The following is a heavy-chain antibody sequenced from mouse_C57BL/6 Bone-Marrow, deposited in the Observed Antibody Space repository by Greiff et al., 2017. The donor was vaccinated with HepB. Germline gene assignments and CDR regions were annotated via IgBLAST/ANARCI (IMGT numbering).Heavy chain of an antibody. V-gene: IGHV5-9-1*02. D-gene: IGHD3-3*01. Sequence: EVKLMESGEGLVKPGGSLKLSCAASGFTFSSYAMSWVRQTPEKRLEWVAYISSGGDYIYYADTVKGRFTISRDNARNTLYLQTSSLKSEDTAMYYCTRGGAGSIFDYWGQGTTLTVSS. CDR1: GFTFSSYA. J-gene: IGHJ2*01. CDR3: TRGGAGSIFDY. CDR2: ISSGGDYI.